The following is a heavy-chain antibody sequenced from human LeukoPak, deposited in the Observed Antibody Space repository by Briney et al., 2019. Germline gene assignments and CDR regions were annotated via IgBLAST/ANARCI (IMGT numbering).Heavy chain of an antibody. CDR3: ARHYDKSALRYFDS. J-gene: IGHJ4*02. CDR2: I. Sequence: PGASLRLSCAASGFTFINHAMSWVRQAPGKGLEWVSGIKGRFIISRDNSKNTLYLQVNSLRAEDPAEYYCARHYDKSALRYFDSSGQG. V-gene: IGHV3-23*01. CDR1: GFTFINHA. D-gene: IGHD3-22*01.